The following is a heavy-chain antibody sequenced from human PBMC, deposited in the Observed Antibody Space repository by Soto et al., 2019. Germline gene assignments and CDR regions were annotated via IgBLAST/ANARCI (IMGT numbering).Heavy chain of an antibody. CDR3: ARSEDTAMTYYYFDY. CDR1: GFTFSTYA. D-gene: IGHD5-18*01. V-gene: IGHV3-30-3*01. J-gene: IGHJ4*01. CDR2: ISYDGSNK. Sequence: QVQLVESGGGVVQPGRSLRLSCAASGFTFSTYAIHWVRQAPGKGLEWVAVISYDGSNKYYADSVKGRFTSSRDNSKNTLYLQMNSLRAEDTAVYYCARSEDTAMTYYYFDYWGQGTLVTVSS.